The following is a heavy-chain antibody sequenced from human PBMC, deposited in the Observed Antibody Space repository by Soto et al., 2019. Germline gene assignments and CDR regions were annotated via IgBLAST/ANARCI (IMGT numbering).Heavy chain of an antibody. CDR2: ISGSGGST. CDR3: AKDRVFLQLELPHWYLDL. CDR1: GFTFSSYA. J-gene: IGHJ2*01. V-gene: IGHV3-23*01. Sequence: EVQLLESGGGLVQPGGSLRLSCAASGFTFSSYAMSWVRQAPGKGLEWVSAISGSGGSTYYADSVKGRFTISRDNSKNTLYLQMNSLRAEDTAVYYCAKDRVFLQLELPHWYLDLWGRGTLVTVSS. D-gene: IGHD1-7*01.